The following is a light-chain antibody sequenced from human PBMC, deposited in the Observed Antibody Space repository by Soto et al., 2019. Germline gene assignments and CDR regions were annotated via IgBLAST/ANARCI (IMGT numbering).Light chain of an antibody. Sequence: DIQMTQSPSTLSGSVGDRVTITCRASQTISSWLAWYQQKPGKAPKLLIYKASTLKSGVPSRFSGSGSGRDFTLTISSLQPEDFATYYCQQSYSTPWTFGQGTKVDIK. CDR3: QQSYSTPWT. CDR1: QTISSW. CDR2: KAS. J-gene: IGKJ1*01. V-gene: IGKV1-5*03.